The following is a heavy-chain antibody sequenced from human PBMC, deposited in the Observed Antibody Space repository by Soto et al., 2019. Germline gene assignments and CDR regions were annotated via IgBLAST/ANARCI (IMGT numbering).Heavy chain of an antibody. Sequence: GGSLRLSCAASGFALSNYEMNWVGQAPGKGLEWVSYISLSGSTIYYADSVKGRFTISRDDAKNTLYLQMDSLRADDTAVYYCARESFSAAPNFFDYWGQGTLVTVSS. CDR3: ARESFSAAPNFFDY. CDR2: ISLSGSTI. D-gene: IGHD3-3*02. V-gene: IGHV3-48*03. CDR1: GFALSNYE. J-gene: IGHJ4*02.